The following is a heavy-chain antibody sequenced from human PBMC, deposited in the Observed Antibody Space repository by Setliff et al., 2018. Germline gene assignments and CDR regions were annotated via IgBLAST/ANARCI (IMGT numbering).Heavy chain of an antibody. D-gene: IGHD3-3*01. J-gene: IGHJ4*02. CDR3: ARGYREYYNFWSGYYDY. Sequence: ASVKVSCKASGYTFTSYAISWVRQAPGQGLEWMGWISAYNGNTNYAQKLQGRVTMTTDTSTSTAYMELSSLRSEDTAVYYCARGYREYYNFWSGYYDYWGQGTLVTVSS. V-gene: IGHV1-18*01. CDR2: ISAYNGNT. CDR1: GYTFTSYA.